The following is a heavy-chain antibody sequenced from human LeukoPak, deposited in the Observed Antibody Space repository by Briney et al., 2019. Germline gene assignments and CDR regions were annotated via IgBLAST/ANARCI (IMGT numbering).Heavy chain of an antibody. J-gene: IGHJ4*02. D-gene: IGHD3-3*01. CDR3: ARLRAAGVECDY. CDR1: GDSINSYS. Sequence: SETLSLTCTVSGDSINSYSWSWIRQPPGKGLEWIGYIFYTGSTNYNPSLKSRVTISVDTSKNQFSLKLNSVTAADTAVYNCARLRAAGVECDYWGQGTLVTVSS. V-gene: IGHV4-59*08. CDR2: IFYTGST.